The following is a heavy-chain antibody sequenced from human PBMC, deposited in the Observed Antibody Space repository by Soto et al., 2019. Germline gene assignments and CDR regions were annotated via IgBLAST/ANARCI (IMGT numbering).Heavy chain of an antibody. Sequence: GGSLRLSCAASGFTFSSYAMSWVRQAPGKGLEWVSAISGSGGSTYYADSVKGRFTISRDDSKNTLYLQMNSLRAEDTAVYYCAGGLLRGPLDYCGPGTLVTVSS. CDR1: GFTFSSYA. V-gene: IGHV3-23*01. D-gene: IGHD3-3*01. CDR2: ISGSGGST. CDR3: AGGLLRGPLDY. J-gene: IGHJ4*02.